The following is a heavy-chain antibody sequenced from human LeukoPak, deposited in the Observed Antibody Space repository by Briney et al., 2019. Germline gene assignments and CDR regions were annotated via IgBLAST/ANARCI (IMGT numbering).Heavy chain of an antibody. J-gene: IGHJ5*02. CDR1: GYTFTSYD. Sequence: ASVKVSCKASGYTFTSYDINWVRQATGQGLEWMGWMNPNSGNTGYAQKFQGRVTMTRNTSISTAYMELSSLRSEDTAVYYCARGLCSGGRCYTKKGTSNWFDPWGQGTLVTVSS. V-gene: IGHV1-8*01. CDR3: ARGLCSGGRCYTKKGTSNWFDP. D-gene: IGHD2-15*01. CDR2: MNPNSGNT.